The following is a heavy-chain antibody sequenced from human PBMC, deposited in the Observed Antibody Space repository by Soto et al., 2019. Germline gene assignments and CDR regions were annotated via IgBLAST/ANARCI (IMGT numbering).Heavy chain of an antibody. D-gene: IGHD2-8*01. CDR3: ARDRTKCGMDV. CDR2: INPSGGST. J-gene: IGHJ6*02. Sequence: EASVKVSCKASGYTFTSYYMHWVRQAPGQGLERMGIINPSGGSTSYAQKFQGRVTMTRDTSTSTVYMELSSLRSEDTAVYYCARDRTKCGMDVWGQGTTVTVSS. CDR1: GYTFTSYY. V-gene: IGHV1-46*01.